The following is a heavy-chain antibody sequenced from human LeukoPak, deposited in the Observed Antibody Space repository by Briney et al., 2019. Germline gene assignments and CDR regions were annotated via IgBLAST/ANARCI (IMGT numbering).Heavy chain of an antibody. CDR1: GGSISSGGYY. CDR2: IYHSGST. D-gene: IGHD1-26*01. Sequence: SETLSLTCTVSGGSISSGGYYWSWIRQPPGKGLEWIGYIYHSGSTYYNPSLKSRVTISVDRSKNQFSLKLSSVTAADTAVYYCARVPTSIVGATGGSKSWYFDLWGRGTLVTVSS. J-gene: IGHJ2*01. V-gene: IGHV4-30-2*01. CDR3: ARVPTSIVGATGGSKSWYFDL.